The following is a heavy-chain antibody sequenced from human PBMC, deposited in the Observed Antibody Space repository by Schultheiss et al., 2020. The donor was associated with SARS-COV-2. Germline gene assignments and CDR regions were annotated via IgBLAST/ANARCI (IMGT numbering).Heavy chain of an antibody. J-gene: IGHJ5*02. D-gene: IGHD2-21*01. Sequence: LRLSCTVSGGSISSGGYYWSWIRQHPGKGLEWIGEINHWGITHYNPSLKSRVAISVDTSKNQVSLNLTSVTAADTAAYYCARGRKGPRPYHPFDAWGQGALVTVSS. CDR1: GGSISSGGYY. CDR2: INHWGIT. CDR3: ARGRKGPRPYHPFDA. V-gene: IGHV4-31*03.